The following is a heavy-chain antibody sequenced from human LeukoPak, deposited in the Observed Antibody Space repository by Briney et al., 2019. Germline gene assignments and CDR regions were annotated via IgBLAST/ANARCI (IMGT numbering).Heavy chain of an antibody. D-gene: IGHD6-13*01. Sequence: ASVKVSCKTSGYTFTSSDINWVRQAAGQGLEWMGWINPNSGRTGYAQKFRGRVTMTADTSIRTAYMELRSLRFDDTAVYYCARGRSGLAAAGTYDYWGQGTLITVSS. V-gene: IGHV1-8*01. CDR2: INPNSGRT. J-gene: IGHJ4*02. CDR1: GYTFTSSD. CDR3: ARGRSGLAAAGTYDY.